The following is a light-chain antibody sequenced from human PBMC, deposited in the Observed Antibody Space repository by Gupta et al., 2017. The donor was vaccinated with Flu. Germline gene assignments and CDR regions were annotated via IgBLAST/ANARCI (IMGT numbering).Light chain of an antibody. V-gene: IGKV4-1*01. J-gene: IGKJ1*01. CDR2: WAS. CDR3: QQYFTTLSWT. CDR1: QSVLYSSSNRNY. Sequence: IVMTQSPGSLAVSLGERATIHCKSSQSVLYSSSNRNYLAWYQQKPGQPPKLLIYWASTRESGVPDRFSGSGSGTDFTLTISSLQAEDVAVYYCQQYFTTLSWTFGQGTKVEI.